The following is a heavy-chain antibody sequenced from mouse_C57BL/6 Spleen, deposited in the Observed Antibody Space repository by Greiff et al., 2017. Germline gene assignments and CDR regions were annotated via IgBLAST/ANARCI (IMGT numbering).Heavy chain of an antibody. J-gene: IGHJ3*01. CDR2: IWRGGST. D-gene: IGHD2-5*01. CDR1: GFSLTSYG. V-gene: IGHV2-5*01. Sequence: VQGVESGPGLVQPSQSLSITCTVSGFSLTSYGVHWVRQSPGKGLEWLGVIWRGGSTDYNAAFMSRLSITKDNSKSQVFFKMNSLQADDTAIYYCAINSNYFSWFAYWGQGTLVTVSA. CDR3: AINSNYFSWFAY.